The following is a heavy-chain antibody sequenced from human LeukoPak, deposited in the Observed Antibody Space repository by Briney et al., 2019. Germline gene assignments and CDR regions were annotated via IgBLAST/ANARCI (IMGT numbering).Heavy chain of an antibody. D-gene: IGHD3-10*01. V-gene: IGHV4-59*01. CDR3: ARGRNYYGSGSYPPYGMDV. CDR1: GGSISSYY. CDR2: IYYSGST. J-gene: IGHJ6*02. Sequence: PSETLSLTCTVSGGSISSYYCSWIRQPPGKGLEWIGYIYYSGSTNYNPSLKSRVTISVDTSKNQFSLKLSSVTAADTAVYYCARGRNYYGSGSYPPYGMDVWGQGTTVTVSS.